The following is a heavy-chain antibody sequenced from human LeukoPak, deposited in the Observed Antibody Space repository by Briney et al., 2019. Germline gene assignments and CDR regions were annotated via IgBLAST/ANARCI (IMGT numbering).Heavy chain of an antibody. CDR3: ARQKYCSGGSCDIRSFDY. D-gene: IGHD2-15*01. CDR1: GGSISSSSYY. Sequence: TSETLSLTCTISGGSISSSSYYWGWIRQPPGKGLEWCGRIYYSGSTYYHPSLKSRVTISVDTSKKQCSLKLSSVTAADTAVYYCARQKYCSGGSCDIRSFDYWGQGTLVTVSS. V-gene: IGHV4-39*01. J-gene: IGHJ4*02. CDR2: IYYSGST.